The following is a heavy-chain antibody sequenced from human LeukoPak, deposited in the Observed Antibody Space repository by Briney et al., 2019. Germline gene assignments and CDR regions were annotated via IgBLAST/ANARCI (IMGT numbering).Heavy chain of an antibody. CDR3: ASSHYCSSCYATIDY. Sequence: SETLSLTCTVSGGSISSSSYYWGWIRQPPGKGLEWIGSIYYSGSTYYNPSLKSRVTISVDTSKNQFSLKLSSVTAADTAVYYCASSHYCSSCYATIDYWGQGTLVTVSS. J-gene: IGHJ4*02. CDR1: GGSISSSSYY. CDR2: IYYSGST. D-gene: IGHD2-2*01. V-gene: IGHV4-39*07.